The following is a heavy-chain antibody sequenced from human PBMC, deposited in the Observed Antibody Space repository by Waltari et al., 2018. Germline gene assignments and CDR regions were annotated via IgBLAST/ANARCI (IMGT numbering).Heavy chain of an antibody. D-gene: IGHD6-19*01. J-gene: IGHJ4*02. CDR1: GGSIGSYY. CDR3: ARAKAVADFDY. CDR2: IYYSGST. V-gene: IGHV4-59*01. Sequence: QVQLQESGPGLVKPSETLSLTCTVSGGSIGSYYWSWIRQPPGKGLEWIGYIYYSGSTNYNPSLKSRVTISVDTSKNQFSLKLSSVTAADTAVYYCARAKAVADFDYWGQGTLVTVSS.